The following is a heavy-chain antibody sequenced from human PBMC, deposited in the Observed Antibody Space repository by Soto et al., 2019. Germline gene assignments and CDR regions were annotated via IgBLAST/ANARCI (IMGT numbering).Heavy chain of an antibody. CDR3: ARDPGTSMIENYYNGMDV. CDR2: IYTSGSS. J-gene: IGHJ6*02. CDR1: GDSIRNYF. D-gene: IGHD3-16*01. V-gene: IGHV4-4*07. Sequence: SETLSLTCTVSGDSIRNYFWSWIRQPAGKGLEWIGRIYTSGSSNYNPSLKSRLTMSVDTSKNQVSLNPRSVTAADTAVYYCARDPGTSMIENYYNGMDVWGRGTTVTVSS.